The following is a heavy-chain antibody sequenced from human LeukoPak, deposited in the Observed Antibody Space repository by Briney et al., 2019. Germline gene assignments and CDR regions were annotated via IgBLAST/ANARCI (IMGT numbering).Heavy chain of an antibody. V-gene: IGHV3-48*02. CDR3: ARDRDSGDYTAAPGDY. J-gene: IGHJ4*02. Sequence: GGSLRLSCAASGFTFSSYSMNWVRQALGKGLEWIPYISSSGSTINYADSVKGRFTISRDSAKNSLYLQMNSLRDEDTAVYYCARDRDSGDYTAAPGDYWGQGTLVTVSS. D-gene: IGHD4-17*01. CDR1: GFTFSSYS. CDR2: ISSSGSTI.